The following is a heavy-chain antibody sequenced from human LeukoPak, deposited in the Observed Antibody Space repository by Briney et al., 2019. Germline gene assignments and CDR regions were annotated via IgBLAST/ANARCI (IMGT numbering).Heavy chain of an antibody. CDR1: KFTVSSNH. Sequence: GGSLRLSCAASKFTVSSNHMSSVRQAPGKGLEWVSVIYNSGSTYYADSVKGRFIISRDNSKNTLFLQMNSLRAEDTAVYYCAIEGDSLGYFDYWGQGTLVTVSS. CDR3: AIEGDSLGYFDY. D-gene: IGHD2-21*02. V-gene: IGHV3-66*01. J-gene: IGHJ4*02. CDR2: IYNSGST.